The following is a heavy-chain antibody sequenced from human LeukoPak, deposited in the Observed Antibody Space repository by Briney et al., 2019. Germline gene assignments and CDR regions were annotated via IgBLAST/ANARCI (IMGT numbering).Heavy chain of an antibody. V-gene: IGHV4-59*01. D-gene: IGHD3-22*01. Sequence: SETLSLTCTVSGGSISSYYWSWIRQPPGKRLEWIGYIYYSGSTDYNPSLKSRVTISVDTSNNQFFLKLSSVTAADTAVYYCTRGSIAYYYMDVWGKGTTVTISS. J-gene: IGHJ6*03. CDR1: GGSISSYY. CDR2: IYYSGST. CDR3: TRGSIAYYYMDV.